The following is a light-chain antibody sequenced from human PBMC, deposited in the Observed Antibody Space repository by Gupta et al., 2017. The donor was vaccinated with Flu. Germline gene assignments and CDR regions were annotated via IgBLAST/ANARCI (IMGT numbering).Light chain of an antibody. CDR2: EDR. CDR3: HAWDGRRGV. V-gene: IGLV3-1*01. CDR1: KLGEKD. J-gene: IGLJ3*02. Sequence: SFELTQPPSVSVSPGQTAIILCPGHKLGEKDCSWYQQRPGQSPVLVLYEDRKRPSGIPERFSGSNSGNTATLTICGTQAMDESIYYCHAWDGRRGVFGGGTNLTVL.